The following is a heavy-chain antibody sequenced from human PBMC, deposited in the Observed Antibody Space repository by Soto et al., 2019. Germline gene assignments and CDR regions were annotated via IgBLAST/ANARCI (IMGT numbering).Heavy chain of an antibody. CDR1: GFTFSDYY. CDR2: ISSTSAYT. V-gene: IGHV3-11*05. J-gene: IGHJ4*02. D-gene: IGHD5-12*01. CDR3: AKEVGDGYNYVYVY. Sequence: QVQLVESGGGLVKPGGSLRLSCAASGFTFSDYYMSWIRQAPGKGLEWVSYISSTSAYTNYADSVKGRFTISRDNAKKSLYLQMNSLRAEDTAVYYFAKEVGDGYNYVYVYWGQGTLVTVSS.